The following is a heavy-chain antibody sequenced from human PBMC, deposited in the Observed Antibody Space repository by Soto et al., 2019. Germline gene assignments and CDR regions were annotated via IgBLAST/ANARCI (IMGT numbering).Heavy chain of an antibody. CDR1: GFTFSSYN. CDR2: ISSSGDRT. V-gene: IGHV3-64*02. J-gene: IGHJ4*02. D-gene: IGHD2-15*01. Sequence: EVQLVESGEGLVQPGGSLRLSCAASGFTFSSYNIHWIRQAPGKELEFVSAISSSGDRTYYADSVKGRFTITRDNSKNTVWLQMGSLRAEDMAVYYCARARCSSGQCYYFDYWGRGALVSVSS. CDR3: ARARCSSGQCYYFDY.